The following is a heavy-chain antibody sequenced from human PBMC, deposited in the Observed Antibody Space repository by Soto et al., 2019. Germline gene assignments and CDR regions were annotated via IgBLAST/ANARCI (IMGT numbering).Heavy chain of an antibody. V-gene: IGHV3-48*01. J-gene: IGHJ5*02. Sequence: GGSLRLSCAASGFTFSSYSMNWVRQAPGKGLEWVSYISSSSSTIYYADSVKGRFTISRDNAKNSLYLQMNSLRAEDTAVYYCARVFRGIAAAGTNWFDPWGQGTLVTVSS. D-gene: IGHD6-13*01. CDR1: GFTFSSYS. CDR2: ISSSSSTI. CDR3: ARVFRGIAAAGTNWFDP.